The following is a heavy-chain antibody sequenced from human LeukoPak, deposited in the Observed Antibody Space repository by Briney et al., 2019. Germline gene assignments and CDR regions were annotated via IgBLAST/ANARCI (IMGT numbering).Heavy chain of an antibody. V-gene: IGHV3-48*01. CDR3: AREGAP. D-gene: IGHD1-26*01. Sequence: PGGSLRLSCAASGFIFSDQNMNWFRQAPGKGLEWLSYISRSSDTIYYADSVKGRFTISRDNAKSSLFLQMNTLRAEDTAVYYCAREGAPWGQGTLVTVSS. CDR2: ISRSSDTI. CDR1: GFIFSDQN. J-gene: IGHJ4*02.